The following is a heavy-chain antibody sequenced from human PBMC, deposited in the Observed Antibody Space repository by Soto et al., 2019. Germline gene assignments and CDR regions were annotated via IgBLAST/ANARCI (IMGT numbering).Heavy chain of an antibody. CDR3: ASSIDTAIALDY. V-gene: IGHV4-31*03. Sequence: SETLSLTCTVSGGSISSGGYYWSWIRQHPGKGLEWIGYFYYSGSTYYNPSLKSRVTISVDTSKNQFSLKLSSVTAADTAVYYCASSIDTAIALDYWGQGTLVTVSS. J-gene: IGHJ4*02. D-gene: IGHD5-18*01. CDR2: FYYSGST. CDR1: GGSISSGGYY.